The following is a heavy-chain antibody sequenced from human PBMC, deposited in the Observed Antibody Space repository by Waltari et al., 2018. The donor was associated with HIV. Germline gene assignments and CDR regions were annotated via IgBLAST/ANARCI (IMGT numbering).Heavy chain of an antibody. J-gene: IGHJ1*01. V-gene: IGHV3-21*01. D-gene: IGHD3-3*02. CDR2: SSSSSTYI. Sequence: EVQLVESGGGLVKPGGFLRLSCAASGFPFSSYSMNWVRQAPGKVLRWGSSSSSSSTYIYYANSVKGRFTIARDNAQNSLYLQMNSLRAEDTAVYYCARDFSVNYFQHWGQGTLVSVSS. CDR3: ARDFSVNYFQH. CDR1: GFPFSSYS.